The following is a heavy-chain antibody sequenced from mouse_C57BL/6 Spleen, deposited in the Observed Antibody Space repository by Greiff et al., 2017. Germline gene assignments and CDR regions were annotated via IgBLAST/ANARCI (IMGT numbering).Heavy chain of an antibody. CDR2: FHPYNDDT. Sequence: QVQLQQSGAELVKPGASVKMSCKASGYTFTTYPIEWMKQNHGKSLEWIGNFHPYNDDTKYNEKFKGKATLTVEKSSSTVYLELSRLTSDDSAVYYCARSYYDYDGGYYYAMDYWGQGTSVTVSS. V-gene: IGHV1-47*01. CDR1: GYTFTTYP. J-gene: IGHJ4*01. CDR3: ARSYYDYDGGYYYAMDY. D-gene: IGHD2-4*01.